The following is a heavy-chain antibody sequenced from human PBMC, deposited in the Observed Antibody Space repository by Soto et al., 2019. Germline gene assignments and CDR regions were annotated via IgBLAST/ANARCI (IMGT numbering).Heavy chain of an antibody. J-gene: IGHJ4*02. V-gene: IGHV3-30-3*01. Sequence: PGGSLRLSCVASGFTFSSYAMHWVRQAPGKGLEWVAVISYDGSNKYYADSVKGRFTISRDNSKNTLYLQMNSLRAEDTAVYYCARDRDRSSSQRFDYWGQGTLVTVSS. CDR1: GFTFSSYA. CDR3: ARDRDRSSSQRFDY. D-gene: IGHD6-6*01. CDR2: ISYDGSNK.